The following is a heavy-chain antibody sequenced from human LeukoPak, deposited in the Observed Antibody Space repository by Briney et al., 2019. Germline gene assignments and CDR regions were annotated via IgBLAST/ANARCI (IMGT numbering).Heavy chain of an antibody. CDR3: AEKTRLSAVTSYYYVDV. CDR1: AFTFPTYG. J-gene: IGHJ6*03. V-gene: IGHV3-23*01. D-gene: IGHD3-10*01. Sequence: GGSLRLSCAASAFTFPTYGMIWVRQAPGKGLEWVSCITESGDNTYYADSVKGRFTISRDNSKNTLYLQMNSLRAEDTAVYYCAEKTRLSAVTSYYYVDVWGKGTTATVSS. CDR2: ITESGDNT.